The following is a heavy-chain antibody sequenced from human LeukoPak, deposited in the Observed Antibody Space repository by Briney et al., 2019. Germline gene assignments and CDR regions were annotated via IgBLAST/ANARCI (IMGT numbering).Heavy chain of an antibody. CDR3: AREGVDYDSSGYDY. CDR1: GFTFSSYS. J-gene: IGHJ4*02. D-gene: IGHD3-22*01. Sequence: GGSLRLSCAASGFTFSSYSMNWVRQAPGKGLEWVSSISSSSSYIYYADSVKGRFTISRDNAKNSLYLQMNSLRAEDTAVYYCAREGVDYDSSGYDYRGQGTLVTVSS. V-gene: IGHV3-21*01. CDR2: ISSSSSYI.